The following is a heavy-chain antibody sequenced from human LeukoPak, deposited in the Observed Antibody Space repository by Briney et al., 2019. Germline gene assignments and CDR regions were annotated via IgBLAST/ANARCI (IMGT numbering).Heavy chain of an antibody. D-gene: IGHD5-18*01. CDR2: VFYEGNT. CDR1: GGSVTGYF. J-gene: IGHJ4*02. Sequence: SETLSLTCTVSGGSVTGYFWSWIRQPPGKGLEWLGYVFYEGNTRYNPSLESRVTTSVDTTKKQFSLRLTSVTAADTAIYYCAAGYSSGYVRSWGQGTLVTVSS. CDR3: AAGYSSGYVRS. V-gene: IGHV4-59*08.